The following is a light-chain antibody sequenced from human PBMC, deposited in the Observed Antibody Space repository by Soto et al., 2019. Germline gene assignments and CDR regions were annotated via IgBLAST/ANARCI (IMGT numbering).Light chain of an antibody. V-gene: IGKV3-15*01. Sequence: EILMTQSRATLSGAGGERTTRCCRSSQRFSSNLAWYQQKPGQAHRLLIYGASNRATGIPARFSGSGSGKEFTLTIRSLQSEAFAVYYCQQYGSSPLFGQGTRLEIK. CDR3: QQYGSSPL. CDR2: GAS. CDR1: QRFSSN. J-gene: IGKJ5*01.